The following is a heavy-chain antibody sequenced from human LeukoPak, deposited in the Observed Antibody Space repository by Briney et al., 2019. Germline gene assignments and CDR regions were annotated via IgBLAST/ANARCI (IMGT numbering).Heavy chain of an antibody. CDR3: ARSGHLDY. CDR2: ISWNSGSI. D-gene: IGHD5-24*01. Sequence: PGGSLRLSCAASGFTFDDYAMHWVRQAPGKGLEWVSGISWNSGSIGYADSVKGRFTISRDNAKNSLYLQMNSLRAEDTAVYYCARSGHLDYWGQGTLVTVSS. J-gene: IGHJ4*02. CDR1: GFTFDDYA. V-gene: IGHV3-9*01.